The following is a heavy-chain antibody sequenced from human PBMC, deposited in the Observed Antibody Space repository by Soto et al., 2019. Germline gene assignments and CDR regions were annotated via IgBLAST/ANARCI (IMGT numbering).Heavy chain of an antibody. CDR2: IYPGDSDT. D-gene: IGHD3-10*01. CDR1: GYSFTSYW. Sequence: GESLKISCKGSGYSFTSYWIGWVRQMPGKGLEWMGIIYPGDSDTRYSPSFQGQVTISADKSISTAYLQWSSLKASDTAMYYCARHRTTTMVRGVKGSNHDAFDIWGQGTMVTVSS. V-gene: IGHV5-51*01. J-gene: IGHJ3*02. CDR3: ARHRTTTMVRGVKGSNHDAFDI.